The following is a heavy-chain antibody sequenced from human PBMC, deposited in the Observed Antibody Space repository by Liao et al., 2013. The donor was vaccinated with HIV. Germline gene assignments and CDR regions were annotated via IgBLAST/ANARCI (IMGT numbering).Heavy chain of an antibody. CDR3: ARVQWEPAPNWYSDL. V-gene: IGHV4-61*08. CDR2: ISYSGST. J-gene: IGHJ2*01. Sequence: QVQLQQWGAGLLKPSQTLSLTCTVSGGSISSGDYYWSWIRQPPGKGLEWIGYISYSGSTNYNPSLKSRVTISVDTSKNQFSLKLSSVTAADTAVYYCARVQWEPAPNWYSDLWGRGTLVIVSS. CDR1: GGSISSGDYY. D-gene: IGHD1-26*01.